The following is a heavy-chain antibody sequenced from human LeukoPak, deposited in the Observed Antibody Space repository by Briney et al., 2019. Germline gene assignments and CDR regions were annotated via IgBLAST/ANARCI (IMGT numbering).Heavy chain of an antibody. CDR2: IYYSGST. Sequence: SETLSLTCTVSGDSISSSSSYWGWIRQPPGEGLEWIGSIYYSGSTYYNTSLKSRVTISVDTSKNQFSLRLNSVTAADTAVYYCARQKAHYYGSGSYYRWSFDPWGQGTLVTVSS. V-gene: IGHV4-39*01. CDR1: GDSISSSSSY. D-gene: IGHD3-10*01. CDR3: ARQKAHYYGSGSYYRWSFDP. J-gene: IGHJ5*02.